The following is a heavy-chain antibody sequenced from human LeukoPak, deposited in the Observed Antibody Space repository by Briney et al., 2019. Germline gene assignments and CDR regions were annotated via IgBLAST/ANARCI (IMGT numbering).Heavy chain of an antibody. D-gene: IGHD6-13*01. CDR2: IYSGGSR. Sequence: GGSLRLSCAASGITVSSSHMSWVRQAPGKGLEWVSLIYSGGSRCYADSVKGRLTISRDISKNTLFLQMKSLRAEDTAVYYCARLAAAGPFDYWGQGTLVTVSS. CDR3: ARLAAAGPFDY. V-gene: IGHV3-66*04. CDR1: GITVSSSH. J-gene: IGHJ4*02.